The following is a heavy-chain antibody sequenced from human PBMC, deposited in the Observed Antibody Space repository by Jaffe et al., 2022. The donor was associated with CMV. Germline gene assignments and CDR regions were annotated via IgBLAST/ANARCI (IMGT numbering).Heavy chain of an antibody. J-gene: IGHJ4*02. CDR3: ARRTGTSRISFDY. V-gene: IGHV1-3*01. CDR1: GYTFTSYA. CDR2: INAGNGNT. D-gene: IGHD1-7*01. Sequence: QVQLVQSGAEVKKPGASVKVSCKASGYTFTSYAMHWVRQAPGQRLEWMGWINAGNGNTKYSQKFQGRVTITRDTSASTAYMELSSLRSEDTAVYYCARRTGTSRISFDYWGQGTLVTVSS.